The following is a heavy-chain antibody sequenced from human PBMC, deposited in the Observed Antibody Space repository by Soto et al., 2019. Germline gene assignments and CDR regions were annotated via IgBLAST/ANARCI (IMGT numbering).Heavy chain of an antibody. CDR1: GYDFTTYG. V-gene: IGHV1-18*01. CDR3: AREVAGRSYQPIDF. CDR2: ISAHNGNT. Sequence: ASVKVSCKGSGYDFTTYGITWVRQAPGQGLEWMAWISAHNGNTDYAQKLQGRVTVTRDTSTSTAYMELRSLRSDDTAMYYCAREVAGRSYQPIDFWGQGTLVTVSS. D-gene: IGHD2-15*01. J-gene: IGHJ4*02.